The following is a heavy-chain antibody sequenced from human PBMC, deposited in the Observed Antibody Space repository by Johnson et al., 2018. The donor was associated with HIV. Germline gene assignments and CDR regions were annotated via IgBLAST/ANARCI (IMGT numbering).Heavy chain of an antibody. CDR3: AKDKNYGRDGDAFDI. Sequence: VQLVESGGGVVQSGRSRRLSCAASGFTFTNFAMHWVRQAPGKGLEWVAVISYDGSSKYYADSVQGRFTLSGDNSKNTLYLQMNSLRAEDTAVYYCAKDKNYGRDGDAFDIWGQGTMVTVSS. CDR2: ISYDGSSK. D-gene: IGHD3-10*02. V-gene: IGHV3-30-3*01. CDR1: GFTFTNFA. J-gene: IGHJ3*02.